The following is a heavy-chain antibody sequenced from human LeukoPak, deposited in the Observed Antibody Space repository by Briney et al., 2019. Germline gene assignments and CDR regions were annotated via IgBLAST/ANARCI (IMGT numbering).Heavy chain of an antibody. V-gene: IGHV1-2*06. CDR3: ATNYGSDSYFGY. D-gene: IGHD3-10*01. J-gene: IGHJ4*02. Sequence: ASVKVSCKASGYTFTGYYMHWVRQAPGQGLEWMGRINPNSGGTNYAQKFQGRVTMTRDTSISTAYMELSRLRSDDTAVYYCATNYGSDSYFGYWGQGTLVTVSS. CDR2: INPNSGGT. CDR1: GYTFTGYY.